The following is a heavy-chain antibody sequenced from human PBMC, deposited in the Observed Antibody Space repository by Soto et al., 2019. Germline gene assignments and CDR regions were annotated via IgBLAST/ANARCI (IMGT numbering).Heavy chain of an antibody. CDR2: ISAYNGNT. Sequence: DSVKVSCKAAGYSFTTYGSNWVRQAPEQGHEWMGWISAYNGNTNNARKFQGRVTMTTDTSTSTAYLDLRRLTIVDTAVYYCARDPGSYIGGHSLWGQGTLVTVS. V-gene: IGHV1-18*01. CDR1: GYSFTTYG. CDR3: ARDPGSYIGGHSL. J-gene: IGHJ4*02. D-gene: IGHD1-26*01.